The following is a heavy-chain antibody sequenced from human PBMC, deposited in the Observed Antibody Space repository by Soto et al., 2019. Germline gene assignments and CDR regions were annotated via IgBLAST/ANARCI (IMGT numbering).Heavy chain of an antibody. CDR1: GGSISSSSYY. J-gene: IGHJ4*02. V-gene: IGHV4-39*01. CDR2: IYYSGST. Sequence: SETLSLTCTVSGGSISSSSYYWGWIRQPPGKGLEWIGSIYYSGSTYYNPSLKSRVTISVDTSKNQFSLKLRSVTAADTAVYYCASQIRLGYCTNGVCPAFDYWGQGTLVTVSS. D-gene: IGHD2-8*01. CDR3: ASQIRLGYCTNGVCPAFDY.